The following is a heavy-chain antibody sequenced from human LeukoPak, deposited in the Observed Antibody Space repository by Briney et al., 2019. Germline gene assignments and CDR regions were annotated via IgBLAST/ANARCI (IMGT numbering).Heavy chain of an antibody. D-gene: IGHD2-21*01. V-gene: IGHV4-31*03. Sequence: SETLSLTCTVSGGSISSGGYYWSWIRQHPEKGLEWIGYIYYSGSTYYNPSLKSRVTMSVDTSKNQFSLKLSSVTAADTAVYYCARSGHIVVDLDAFDIWGQGTMVTVSS. J-gene: IGHJ3*02. CDR2: IYYSGST. CDR3: ARSGHIVVDLDAFDI. CDR1: GGSISSGGYY.